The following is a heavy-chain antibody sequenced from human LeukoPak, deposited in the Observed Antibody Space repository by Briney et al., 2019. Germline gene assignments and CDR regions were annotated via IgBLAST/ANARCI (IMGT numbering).Heavy chain of an antibody. V-gene: IGHV3-23*01. CDR2: ITRSGTNT. CDR1: GITLNIFA. D-gene: IGHD1-26*01. J-gene: IGHJ4*02. CDR3: ATDPATVGVTTRDY. Sequence: GGSLRLSCAASGITLNIFAMNWVRQAPGKGLEWVSAITRSGTNTLYRDSVKGRFTVSRDNSKNTIFLQMNTLRADDTAVYFCATDPATVGVTTRDYWGQGTPVTVSS.